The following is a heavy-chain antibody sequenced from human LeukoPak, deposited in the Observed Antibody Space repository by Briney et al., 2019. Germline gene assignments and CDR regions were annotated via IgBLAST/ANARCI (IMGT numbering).Heavy chain of an antibody. D-gene: IGHD6-6*01. V-gene: IGHV1-18*01. CDR2: ISAYNGNT. CDR1: GYTFASYG. J-gene: IGHJ4*02. Sequence: ASVKVSCKASGYTFASYGTSWVRQAPGQGLEWMGWISAYNGNTNYAQKLQGRVTMTTDTSTSTAYMELRSLRSDDTAVYYCAREVSSSSYPDYWGQGTLVTVSS. CDR3: AREVSSSSYPDY.